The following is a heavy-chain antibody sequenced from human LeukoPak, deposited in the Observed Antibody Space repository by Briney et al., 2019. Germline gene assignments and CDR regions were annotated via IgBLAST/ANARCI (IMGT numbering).Heavy chain of an antibody. CDR2: ISSSGSYI. D-gene: IGHD3-3*01. CDR3: AREIFWSGYYSNLHFDY. CDR1: KFTFSSYN. J-gene: IGHJ4*02. V-gene: IGHV3-21*01. Sequence: GGSLRLSCVASKFTFSSYNMNWVRQAPGKGLEWVSSISSSGSYIYYADAVKGRFTISRDNAKNSLYLQMNSLGAEDTAVYYCAREIFWSGYYSNLHFDYWGRGTQVTVSS.